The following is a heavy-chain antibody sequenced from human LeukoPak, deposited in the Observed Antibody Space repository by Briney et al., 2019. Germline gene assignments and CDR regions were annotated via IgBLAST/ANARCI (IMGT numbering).Heavy chain of an antibody. CDR1: GYSISSGYY. D-gene: IGHD3-16*01. Sequence: SETLSLTCSVSGYSISSGYYWGWIRQPPGKGLEWIGSIYHSGRSHYNPSLKSRVTISIDTSKNQFSLKLSSVTAAHTAVYYCASAAATFGDYWGQGTLVTVSS. CDR2: IYHSGRS. J-gene: IGHJ4*02. CDR3: ASAAATFGDY. V-gene: IGHV4-38-2*02.